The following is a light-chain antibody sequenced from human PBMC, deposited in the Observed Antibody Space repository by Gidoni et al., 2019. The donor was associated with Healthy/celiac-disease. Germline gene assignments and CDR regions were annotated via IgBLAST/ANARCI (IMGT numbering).Light chain of an antibody. CDR1: SSDVGSYNL. V-gene: IGLV2-23*02. CDR3: CSYAGSSWV. Sequence: QSALPQPASVTGSPAQSITISCTGTSSDVGSYNLVSWYQQHPGKAPKLMIYEVSKRPSGVSNRFSGSKSGNTASLTISGLQAEDEADYYCCSYAGSSWVFGGGTKLTVL. J-gene: IGLJ3*02. CDR2: EVS.